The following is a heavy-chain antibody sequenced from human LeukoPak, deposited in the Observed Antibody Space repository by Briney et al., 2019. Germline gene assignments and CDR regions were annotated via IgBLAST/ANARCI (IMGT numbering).Heavy chain of an antibody. V-gene: IGHV5-51*01. D-gene: IGHD2-2*01. CDR1: GYSFSTYW. CDR2: IYPGDSDT. Sequence: GESLNISCKASGYSFSTYWIGWVRQMPGKGLEWMGIIYPGDSDTTYSPSFQGQVTISADKSISTAYLQWSSLKASDTAMYYCARQTSWSRRHFDYWGQGTLVTVSS. J-gene: IGHJ4*02. CDR3: ARQTSWSRRHFDY.